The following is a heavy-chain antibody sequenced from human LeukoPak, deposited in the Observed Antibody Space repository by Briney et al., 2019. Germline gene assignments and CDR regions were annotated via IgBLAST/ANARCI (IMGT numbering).Heavy chain of an antibody. Sequence: KSSETLSLTCAVSGGSISSYYMSWIRQPPGKGLEWIGYIYYSGSTNYNPSLKSRVTISEDTSKNQFSLKLSSVAAADTAVYYCARSVYVGAPAGWFDPWGQGTLVTVSS. CDR1: GGSISSYY. J-gene: IGHJ5*02. CDR2: IYYSGST. D-gene: IGHD1-26*01. CDR3: ARSVYVGAPAGWFDP. V-gene: IGHV4-59*01.